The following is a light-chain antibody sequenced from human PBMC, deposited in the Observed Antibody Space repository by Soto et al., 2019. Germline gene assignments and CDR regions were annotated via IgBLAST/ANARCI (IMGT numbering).Light chain of an antibody. J-gene: IGKJ5*01. V-gene: IGKV1-12*01. CDR3: QHSNNFHFT. CDR1: QGISTW. Sequence: DVQMTQSPSSLPASVGDRVTITCRASQGISTWLAWYQQKPGKAPKLLIYTASRLQSGVPPRFSGSGSGTDFTLTIDSLQPEDFATYYCQHSNNFHFTFGQGTRLETK. CDR2: TAS.